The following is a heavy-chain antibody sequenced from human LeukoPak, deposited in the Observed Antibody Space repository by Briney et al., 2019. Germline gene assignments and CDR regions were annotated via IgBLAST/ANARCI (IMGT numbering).Heavy chain of an antibody. J-gene: IGHJ3*02. D-gene: IGHD6-19*01. V-gene: IGHV5-51*01. Sequence: GESLKISCKGSGYSFTNYWIGWVRHMPGKGLEWMGMLYPGDSASRFSPSFQGRVTMSADRSINTAYLKWSSLRASDTAMYYCATSREVAGSHAFDIWGQGTVVTVSS. CDR1: GYSFTNYW. CDR3: ATSREVAGSHAFDI. CDR2: LYPGDSAS.